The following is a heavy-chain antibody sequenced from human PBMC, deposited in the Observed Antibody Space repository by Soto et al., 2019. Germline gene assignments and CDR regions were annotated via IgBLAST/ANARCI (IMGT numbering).Heavy chain of an antibody. CDR1: GGSFSGYY. V-gene: IGHV4-34*01. CDR2: INHSGST. J-gene: IGHJ3*02. D-gene: IGHD5-12*01. CDR3: ARLHAMATRGTFDI. Sequence: KPSETLSLTCAVYGGSFSGYYWSWIRQPPGKGLEWIGEINHSGSTNYNPSLKSRVTISVDTSKNQFSLKLSSVTAADTAVYYCARLHAMATRGTFDIWGQGTMVTVSS.